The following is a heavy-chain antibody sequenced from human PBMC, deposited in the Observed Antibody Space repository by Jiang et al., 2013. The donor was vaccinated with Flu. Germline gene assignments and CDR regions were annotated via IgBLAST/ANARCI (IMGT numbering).Heavy chain of an antibody. CDR3: ARDERYYGSGIYFDY. V-gene: IGHV4-30-4*01. CDR1: GGSISSGDYY. D-gene: IGHD3-10*01. J-gene: IGHJ4*02. Sequence: VKPSQTLSLTCTVSGGSISSGDYYWSWIRQPPGKGLEWIGYIYYSGSTYYNPSLKSRVTISVDTSKNQFSLKLSSVTAADTAVYYCARDERYYGSGIYFDYWGQGTLVTVSS. CDR2: IYYSGST.